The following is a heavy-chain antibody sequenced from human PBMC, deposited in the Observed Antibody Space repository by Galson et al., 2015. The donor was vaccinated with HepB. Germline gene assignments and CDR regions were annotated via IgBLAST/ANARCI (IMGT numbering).Heavy chain of an antibody. CDR3: ARESLAAAGGFDY. Sequence: SLRLSCAASGFTFSSYAMHWVRQAPGKGLEWVAVISYDGSNKYYADSVKGRFTISRDNSKNTLYLQMNSLRAEDTAVYYCARESLAAAGGFDYWGQG. CDR2: ISYDGSNK. CDR1: GFTFSSYA. D-gene: IGHD6-13*01. V-gene: IGHV3-30-3*01. J-gene: IGHJ4*02.